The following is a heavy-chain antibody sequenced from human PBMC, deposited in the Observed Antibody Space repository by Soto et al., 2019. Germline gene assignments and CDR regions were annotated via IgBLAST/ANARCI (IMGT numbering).Heavy chain of an antibody. D-gene: IGHD6-6*01. CDR2: ITSKRYGGTT. J-gene: IGHJ4*01. Sequence: GGSLRLSCTGSGFSFGEYAMIWFRQAPGKGLEWVWFITSKRYGGTTEFAPSVKGRFLISRDDSKSIAYLELTSLKAEDSATSYCGRVPPRPRNLGNEFDYWGHGTLVTVS. CDR3: GRVPPRPRNLGNEFDY. CDR1: GFSFGEYA. V-gene: IGHV3-49*03.